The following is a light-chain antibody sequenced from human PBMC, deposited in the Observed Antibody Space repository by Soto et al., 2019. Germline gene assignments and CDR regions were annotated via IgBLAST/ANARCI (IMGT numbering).Light chain of an antibody. V-gene: IGKV1-39*01. CDR2: TAS. CDR1: QTISTY. J-gene: IGKJ5*01. Sequence: DIQMTQSPSSLSASVGDRVTITCRASQTISTYLSWYQHKPGTAPKLLIYTASSLHTGVPSRFIGSGSGTHFTLTITNLQPEDFATYYCQQTYSLPPVTFGQGTRLDI. CDR3: QQTYSLPPVT.